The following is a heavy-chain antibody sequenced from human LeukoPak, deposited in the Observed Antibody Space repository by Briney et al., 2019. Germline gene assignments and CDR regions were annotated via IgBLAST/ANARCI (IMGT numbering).Heavy chain of an antibody. CDR1: GGSISSYY. Sequence: KPSETLSLTCTVSGGSISSYYWSWIRQPPGKGLEWIGYIYYSGSTNYNPSLKSRVTISVDTSKNQFSLKLSSVTAADTAVYYCARGGGSSAWYGTGDFDYWGQGTLVTVSS. CDR2: IYYSGST. J-gene: IGHJ4*02. V-gene: IGHV4-59*01. CDR3: ARGGGSSAWYGTGDFDY. D-gene: IGHD6-19*01.